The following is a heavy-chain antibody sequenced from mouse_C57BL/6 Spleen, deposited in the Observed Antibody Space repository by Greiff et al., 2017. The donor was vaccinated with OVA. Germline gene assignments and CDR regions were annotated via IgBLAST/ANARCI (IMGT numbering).Heavy chain of an antibody. CDR1: GYAFSSSW. CDR2: IYPGDGDT. V-gene: IGHV1-82*01. D-gene: IGHD1-1*01. Sequence: VQLQQSGPELVKPGASVKISCKASGYAFSSSWMNWVKQRPGKGLEWIGRIYPGDGDTNYNGKFKGKATLTADKSSSTAYMQLSSLTSEDSAVYFCARDGKYYGSSPSFDYWGQGTTLTVSS. CDR3: ARDGKYYGSSPSFDY. J-gene: IGHJ2*01.